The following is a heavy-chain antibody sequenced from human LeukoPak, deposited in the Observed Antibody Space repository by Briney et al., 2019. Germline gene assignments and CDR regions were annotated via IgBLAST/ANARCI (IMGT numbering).Heavy chain of an antibody. J-gene: IGHJ4*02. CDR1: GFTFSSYA. CDR3: AGDMVTENPDY. V-gene: IGHV3-30-3*01. D-gene: IGHD5-18*01. Sequence: GGSLRLSCAASGFTFSSYAMHWVRQAPGKGLEWVAVISYDGSDKYYADSVKGRFTISRDNSKNTLYLQMNSLRAEDTAEYYWAGDMVTENPDYWGQGTLVTVSS. CDR2: ISYDGSDK.